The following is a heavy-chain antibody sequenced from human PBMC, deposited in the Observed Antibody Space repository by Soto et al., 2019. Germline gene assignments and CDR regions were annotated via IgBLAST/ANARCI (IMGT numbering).Heavy chain of an antibody. CDR3: ARRSYYGSYGMDV. J-gene: IGHJ6*02. V-gene: IGHV4-30-4*01. CDR1: GGSISSGDHY. D-gene: IGHD3-10*01. CDR2: MYYSGST. Sequence: LSLTCTVSGGSISSGDHYWSWIRQPPGKGLEWIGYMYYSGSTYFNPSLKSRVTLSVDTSKNQFSLKLGSVTAADTAVYYCARRSYYGSYGMDVWGQGTTVTVSS.